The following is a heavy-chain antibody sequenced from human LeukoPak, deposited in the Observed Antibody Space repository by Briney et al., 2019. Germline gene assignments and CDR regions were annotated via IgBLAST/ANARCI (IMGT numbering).Heavy chain of an antibody. J-gene: IGHJ4*02. CDR1: GGSFSGYY. V-gene: IGHV4-34*01. Sequence: SETLSITCAVYGGSFSGYYWSWIRQPPGKGLEWIGEINHSGSTNFNPSLKSRVTISVDTSKNQFSLKLSSVTAADTAVYYCARGPAVGYTYALGGTYWGQGTLSPSPQ. CDR3: ARGPAVGYTYALGGTY. D-gene: IGHD5-18*01. CDR2: INHSGST.